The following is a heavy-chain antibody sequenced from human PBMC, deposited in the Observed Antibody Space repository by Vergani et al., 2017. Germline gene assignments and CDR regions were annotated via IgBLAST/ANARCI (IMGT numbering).Heavy chain of an antibody. CDR1: GGSVSSGSYY. D-gene: IGHD3-10*01. Sequence: QVQLQESGPGLVKPSETLSLTCTVSGGSVSSGSYYWSWIRQPPGKGLEWIGYIYYSGSTYYNPSLKSRVTISVDTSKNQFSLKLSSVTAADTAVYYCAREWFGELLDKVDVWGQGTTVTVSS. CDR3: AREWFGELLDKVDV. V-gene: IGHV4-61*01. J-gene: IGHJ6*02. CDR2: IYYSGST.